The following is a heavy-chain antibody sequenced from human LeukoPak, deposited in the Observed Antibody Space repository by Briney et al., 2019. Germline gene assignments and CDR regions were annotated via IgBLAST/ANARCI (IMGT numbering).Heavy chain of an antibody. CDR2: IHRSGSA. D-gene: IGHD3-3*01. CDR1: DVTVSDSY. V-gene: IGHV3-53*01. Sequence: GGSLRLSCALFDVTVSDSYMGWVRQAPGKGLEWVSGIHRSGSAYYADSVKGRFTISRDTSKNTLYLQMNSLRVDDTAVYYCAKEQDFWSGYWPDYWGQGTLVTVSS. CDR3: AKEQDFWSGYWPDY. J-gene: IGHJ4*02.